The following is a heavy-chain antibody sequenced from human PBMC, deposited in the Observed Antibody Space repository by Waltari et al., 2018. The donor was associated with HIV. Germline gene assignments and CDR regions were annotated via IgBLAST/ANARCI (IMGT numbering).Heavy chain of an antibody. CDR3: ARAGSEARGEGHYYAMDF. CDR2: IVYEGSDK. CDR1: GGVNVREYG. Sequence: QVQLVESGGGVVQPGGSLILSCAAWGGVNVREYGMHWVRQAPGKCLQRWAFIVYEGSDKCYMASVTNRFSVSRDNSNNTLHLHMGNLRPEDTAVYSCARAGSEARGEGHYYAMDFWGQGTTVTVFS. D-gene: IGHD3-16*01. V-gene: IGHV3-30*02. J-gene: IGHJ6*02.